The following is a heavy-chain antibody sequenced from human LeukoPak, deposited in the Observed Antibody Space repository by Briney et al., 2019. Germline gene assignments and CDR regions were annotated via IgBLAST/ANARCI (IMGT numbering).Heavy chain of an antibody. D-gene: IGHD6-19*01. V-gene: IGHV6-1*01. Sequence: SQTLSLTCAISGDSVSSNSAAWNWIRQSPSRGLEWLGRTYYRSKWYNDYAVSVKSRVTINPDTSKSQFSLQLNSVTHEDTAVYYCARDRFGIAVAGTGVYYYYGMDVWGQGTTVTVSS. CDR2: TYYRSKWYN. CDR1: GDSVSSNSAA. J-gene: IGHJ6*02. CDR3: ARDRFGIAVAGTGVYYYYGMDV.